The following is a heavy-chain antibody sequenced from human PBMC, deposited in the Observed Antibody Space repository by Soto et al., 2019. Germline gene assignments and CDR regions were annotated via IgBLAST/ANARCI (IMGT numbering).Heavy chain of an antibody. Sequence: PSETLSLTCTVSGGSISSYYWNWIRQPPGKGLEWIGYIYYSGTTNYNPSLKSRVTISVDTSKNQFSLKLSSVTAADTAVYYCARASPGGVVVLSYWGQGTLVTVSS. CDR3: ARASPGGVVVLSY. V-gene: IGHV4-59*12. CDR2: IYYSGTT. CDR1: GGSISSYY. J-gene: IGHJ4*02. D-gene: IGHD2-15*01.